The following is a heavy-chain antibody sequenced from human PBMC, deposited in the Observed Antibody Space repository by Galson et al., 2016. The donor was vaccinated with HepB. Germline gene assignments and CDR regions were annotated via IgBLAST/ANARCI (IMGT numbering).Heavy chain of an antibody. CDR3: ARDRGASTPLDP. CDR1: GFTLSNYW. V-gene: IGHV3-74*01. D-gene: IGHD2-2*01. J-gene: IGHJ5*02. CDR2: ITSDGSST. Sequence: SLRLSCAASGFTLSNYWMHWVRQVPGKGLVWVSRITSDGSSTTYAEFVEGRFTISRDNAKNTMYLQMNRLRAEDTAVYYCARDRGASTPLDPWGQGTLVTASS.